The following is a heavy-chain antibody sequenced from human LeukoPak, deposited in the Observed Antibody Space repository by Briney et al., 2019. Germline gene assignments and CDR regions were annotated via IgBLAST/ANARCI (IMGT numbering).Heavy chain of an antibody. J-gene: IGHJ6*03. Sequence: ASVKVSCKASGYTFTGYYMHWVRQAPGQGLEWMGWMNPNSGNTGYAQKFQGRVTMTRNTSISTAYMELSSLRSEDTAVYYCARGGTAAVDYYYYYMDVWGKGTTVTISS. CDR2: MNPNSGNT. V-gene: IGHV1-8*02. CDR1: GYTFTGYY. D-gene: IGHD6-13*01. CDR3: ARGGTAAVDYYYYYMDV.